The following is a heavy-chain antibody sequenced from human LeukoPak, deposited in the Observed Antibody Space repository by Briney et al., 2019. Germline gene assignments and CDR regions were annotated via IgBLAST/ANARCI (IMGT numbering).Heavy chain of an antibody. CDR1: GYTFTDYY. CDR2: INPKSGAT. D-gene: IGHD2-8*01. V-gene: IGHV1-2*02. CDR3: ARGSAVSCTTTSASCHAPLDY. J-gene: IGHJ4*02. Sequence: ASVNVSCKASGYTFTDYYIIWMRQAPGRGLEYMGWINPKSGATRNGQSFQGRITMTRDTSLSTAYMDLGTLSSDDAAIYFCARGSAVSCTTTSASCHAPLDYWGQGTLVAVSS.